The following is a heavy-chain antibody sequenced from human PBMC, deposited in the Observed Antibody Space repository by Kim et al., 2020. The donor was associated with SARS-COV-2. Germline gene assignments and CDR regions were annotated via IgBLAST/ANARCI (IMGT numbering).Heavy chain of an antibody. J-gene: IGHJ4*02. V-gene: IGHV3-7*03. D-gene: IGHD3-10*01. Sequence: GSAKYYGESVKGRFTSSRDNAKNSLYLQMSSLRAEDTAVYYWVRGGRSYWGQGTLVTVSS. CDR3: VRGGRSY. CDR2: GSAK.